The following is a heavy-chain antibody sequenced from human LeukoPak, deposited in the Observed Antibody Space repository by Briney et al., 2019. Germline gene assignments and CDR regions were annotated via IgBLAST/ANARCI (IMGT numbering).Heavy chain of an antibody. V-gene: IGHV1-69*05. Sequence: GASVEVSCKASGGTFSSYAISWVRQAPGQGLEWMGGIIPIFGTANYAQKFQGRVTITRDTSASTAYMELSSLRSEDTAVYYCARGPPIAAAGLFDYWGQGTLVTVSS. J-gene: IGHJ4*02. CDR1: GGTFSSYA. CDR2: IIPIFGTA. D-gene: IGHD6-13*01. CDR3: ARGPPIAAAGLFDY.